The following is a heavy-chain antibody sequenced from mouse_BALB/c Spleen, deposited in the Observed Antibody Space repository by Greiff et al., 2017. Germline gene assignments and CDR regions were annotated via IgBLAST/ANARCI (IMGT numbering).Heavy chain of an antibody. V-gene: IGHV5-4*02. CDR1: GFTFSDYY. CDR3: ARDQDRYDGGYAMDY. Sequence: EVHLVESGGGLVKPGGSLKLSCAASGFTFSDYYMYWVRQTPEKRLEWVATISDGGSYTYYPDSVKGRFTISRDNAKNNLYLQMSSLKSEDTAMYYCARDQDRYDGGYAMDYWGQGTSVTVSS. J-gene: IGHJ4*01. D-gene: IGHD2-14*01. CDR2: ISDGGSYT.